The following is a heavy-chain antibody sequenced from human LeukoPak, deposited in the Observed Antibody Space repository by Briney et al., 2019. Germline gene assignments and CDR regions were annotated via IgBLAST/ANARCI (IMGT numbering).Heavy chain of an antibody. V-gene: IGHV4-34*01. CDR3: ARAPLALDI. Sequence: SETLSLTCAVYGGSFSGYYWSWIRQPPGKGLEWIGEINHSGSTNYNPSLKSRVTISVDTSKNQFSLRLSSVTAADTAVYYCARAPLALDIWGQGTMVTVSS. J-gene: IGHJ3*02. CDR1: GGSFSGYY. CDR2: INHSGST.